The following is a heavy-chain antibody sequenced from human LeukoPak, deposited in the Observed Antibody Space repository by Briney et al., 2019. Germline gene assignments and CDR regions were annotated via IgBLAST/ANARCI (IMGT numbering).Heavy chain of an antibody. CDR2: VYSSGSS. J-gene: IGHJ4*02. Sequence: PSETLSLTCTVSGGSMSSYYWSWIRQPAGKGLEWIGRVYSSGSSNYNPSLESRVTMSLDTSNKQFSLRLTSVTAADTAVYYCARAYYYDSSGYYYGHKKFDYWGQGILVTVSS. CDR3: ARAYYYDSSGYYYGHKKFDY. D-gene: IGHD3-22*01. V-gene: IGHV4-4*07. CDR1: GGSMSSYY.